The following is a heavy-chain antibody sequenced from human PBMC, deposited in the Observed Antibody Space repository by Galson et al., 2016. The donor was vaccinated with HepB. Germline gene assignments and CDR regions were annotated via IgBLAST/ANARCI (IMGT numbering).Heavy chain of an antibody. Sequence: SLRLSCAASGFTFSTYAMSWVRQAPGKGLEWVSAISGSGDITYYADSVRGRFTISRDNSKSMLYLQMNNLRAADTAVYYCAQVRGYGSGTGFEHWGLGTLVTVS. CDR2: ISGSGDIT. CDR1: GFTFSTYA. CDR3: AQVRGYGSGTGFEH. D-gene: IGHD3-10*01. J-gene: IGHJ4*02. V-gene: IGHV3-23*01.